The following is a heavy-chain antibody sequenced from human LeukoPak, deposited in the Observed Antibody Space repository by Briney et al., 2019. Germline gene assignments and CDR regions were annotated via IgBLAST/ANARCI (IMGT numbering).Heavy chain of an antibody. CDR3: ASDYYYDSTGYYGLGY. D-gene: IGHD3-22*01. CDR1: GFTFDNYG. J-gene: IGHJ4*02. Sequence: SGGSLRLSCAASGFTFDNYGMSWVRQAPGKGLEWVSGITWNGDRTGYADSVKGRFTISRDNAKNFLYLQMNGLRVEDTALYYCASDYYYDSTGYYGLGYWGQGSLVTVSS. V-gene: IGHV3-20*04. CDR2: ITWNGDRT.